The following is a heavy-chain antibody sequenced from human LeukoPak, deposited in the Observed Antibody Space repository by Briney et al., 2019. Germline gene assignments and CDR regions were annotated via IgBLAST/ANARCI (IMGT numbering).Heavy chain of an antibody. V-gene: IGHV4-31*01. CDR1: GGSISSGGYY. Sequence: PSETLSLTCTVSGGSISSGGYYWSWIRHHPGKGLEWIGYIYYSGSTYYNPSLKSQVTISVDTSKNQFSLKLSSVTAADTAVYYCARSMTTVVQFDYWGQGTLVTVSS. D-gene: IGHD4-23*01. CDR3: ARSMTTVVQFDY. CDR2: IYYSGST. J-gene: IGHJ4*02.